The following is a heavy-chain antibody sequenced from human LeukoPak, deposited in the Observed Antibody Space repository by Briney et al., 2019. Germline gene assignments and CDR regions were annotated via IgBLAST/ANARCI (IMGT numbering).Heavy chain of an antibody. CDR3: ARESFYYGSGSYYKRGYYFDY. CDR2: IKQDGSEK. D-gene: IGHD3-10*01. J-gene: IGHJ4*02. V-gene: IGHV3-7*01. Sequence: GGSLRLSCAASGFTFSSYCMSWVRQAPGKGLEWVANIKQDGSEKYYVDSVKGRFTISRDNAKNSLFLQMNSLRAEDTAVYYCARESFYYGSGSYYKRGYYFDYWGQGTLVTVSS. CDR1: GFTFSSYC.